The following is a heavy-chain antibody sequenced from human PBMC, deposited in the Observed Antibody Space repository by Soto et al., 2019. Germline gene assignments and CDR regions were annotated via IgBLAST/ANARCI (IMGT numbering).Heavy chain of an antibody. CDR3: ARDPCGSDCYSGLDY. CDR2: ISYNGRT. V-gene: IGHV4-61*01. CDR1: VGSITGDSYY. J-gene: IGHJ4*02. Sequence: SETLSLTCNVSVGSITGDSYYWTWIRQPPGKGLEWLGYISYNGRTNYNPSLKSRVTISVDTSRKQFFLRLTSVTAADTAIYYCARDPCGSDCYSGLDYWGQGSLVTVSS. D-gene: IGHD2-21*02.